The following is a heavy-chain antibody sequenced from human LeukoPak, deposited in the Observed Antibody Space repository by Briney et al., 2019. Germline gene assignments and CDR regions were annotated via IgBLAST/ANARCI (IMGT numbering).Heavy chain of an antibody. Sequence: SETLSLTCAVYGGSFSGYYWSWIRQPPGKGLEWIGEINHSGSTNYNPSLKSRVTISADTSKNQFSLKLSSVTAADTAVYYCARVVVVAATLAHYYYYGMGVWGQGTTVTVSS. D-gene: IGHD2-15*01. J-gene: IGHJ6*02. CDR1: GGSFSGYY. CDR3: ARVVVVAATLAHYYYYGMGV. V-gene: IGHV4-34*01. CDR2: INHSGST.